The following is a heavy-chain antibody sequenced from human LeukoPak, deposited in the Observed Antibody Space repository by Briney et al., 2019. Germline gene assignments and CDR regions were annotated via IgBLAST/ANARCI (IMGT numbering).Heavy chain of an antibody. Sequence: GESLEISCKGSGYSFTSYWIGWVRQMPGKGLEWMGIINPGDSDTRYSPSFQGQVTISADKSISTAYLQWSSLKASDTAIYYCARERTYSTSFDAFDIWGQGTMVTVSA. CDR3: ARERTYSTSFDAFDI. J-gene: IGHJ3*02. CDR1: GYSFTSYW. D-gene: IGHD6-6*01. V-gene: IGHV5-51*01. CDR2: INPGDSDT.